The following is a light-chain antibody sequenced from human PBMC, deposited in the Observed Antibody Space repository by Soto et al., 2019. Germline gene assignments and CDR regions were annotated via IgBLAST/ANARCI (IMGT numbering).Light chain of an antibody. CDR2: DAS. Sequence: DIQMTQSPSTLSASVGDRVAITCRASQSISSWLAWYQQKPVKAPKLLIYDASSLESGVPSRFSGSGSGTEFTLTISSLQPDDFATYYCQQYNSYWTIGQGTKVDIK. J-gene: IGKJ1*01. CDR1: QSISSW. CDR3: QQYNSYWT. V-gene: IGKV1-5*01.